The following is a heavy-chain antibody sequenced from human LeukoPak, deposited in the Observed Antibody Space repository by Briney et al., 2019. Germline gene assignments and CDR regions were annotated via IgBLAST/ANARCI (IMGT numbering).Heavy chain of an antibody. CDR2: INPKSGAA. CDR1: GYIFSDYY. Sequence: ASVKVSCKASGYIFSDYYMHWVRQAPGQGHEWLGWINPKSGAADYAQQFRGRVTMTRDTSINTDYMEMKRVTSDDTAVYYCARGAEAETSPLDFWGQGTLVIVS. D-gene: IGHD6-13*01. CDR3: ARGAEAETSPLDF. J-gene: IGHJ4*02. V-gene: IGHV1-2*02.